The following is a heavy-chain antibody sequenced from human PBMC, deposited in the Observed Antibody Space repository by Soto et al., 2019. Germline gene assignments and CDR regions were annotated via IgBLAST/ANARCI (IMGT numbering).Heavy chain of an antibody. V-gene: IGHV1-69*01. Sequence: QVQLVQSGAEVKKPGSSVKVSCKTSGGTSYAVDWVRQAPGQGLEWRGGIIPMTGTTNYAEKFEGRLTITAEESASTAYTELRGLRSDDTAVYYCASELEGAFAVWGHGTRVPVSA. D-gene: IGHD1-1*01. J-gene: IGHJ3*01. CDR2: IIPMTGTT. CDR1: GGTSYA. CDR3: ASELEGAFAV.